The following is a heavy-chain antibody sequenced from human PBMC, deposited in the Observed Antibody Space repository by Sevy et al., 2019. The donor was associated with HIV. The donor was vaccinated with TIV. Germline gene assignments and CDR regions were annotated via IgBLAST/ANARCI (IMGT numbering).Heavy chain of an antibody. CDR3: AKRPTAA. V-gene: IGHV3-30*02. CDR1: GFTLSDSG. J-gene: IGHJ5*02. Sequence: GVSLRLSCAASGFTLSDSGVHWVRQAPGKGLEWVAFIQVDGREKFYTDSVKGRFTISRDSSKNTVYLQMNSLRGEDTAVYFCAKRPTAAWGQGTLVTVSS. CDR2: IQVDGREK.